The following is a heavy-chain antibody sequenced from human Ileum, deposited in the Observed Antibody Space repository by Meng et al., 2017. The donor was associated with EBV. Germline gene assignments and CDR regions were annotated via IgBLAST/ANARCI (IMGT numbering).Heavy chain of an antibody. CDR3: ARGSGTYYRTGQYHFDF. CDR2: INTETGNP. V-gene: IGHV7-4-1*01. J-gene: IGHJ4*02. D-gene: IGHD3-10*01. CDR1: GSTFPTYS. Sequence: SELRMLGASWKLSFKASGSTFPTYSMHLVRQAPGQGLEWMGWINTETGNPTYAQGFTGHFVFSLDTSVSTAYLQINLKAEDTAVYYCARGSGTYYRTGQYHFDFWGQGTLVTVSS.